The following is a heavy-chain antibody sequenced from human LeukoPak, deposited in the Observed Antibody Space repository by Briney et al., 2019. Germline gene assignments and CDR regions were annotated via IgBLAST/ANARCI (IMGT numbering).Heavy chain of an antibody. CDR2: IYYNGRT. CDR3: ARQRYCGGDCCYDKYYFDY. Sequence: KSSETLSLTCTVSGGSITGYYWSWIRQPPGKGLEWIGYIYYNGRTNYKPSLKSRVTISLDTSKNQFSLSLTSVTAADTAVYYCARQRYCGGDCCYDKYYFDYWGQGTLVSVPS. D-gene: IGHD2-21*02. V-gene: IGHV4-59*08. CDR1: GGSITGYY. J-gene: IGHJ4*02.